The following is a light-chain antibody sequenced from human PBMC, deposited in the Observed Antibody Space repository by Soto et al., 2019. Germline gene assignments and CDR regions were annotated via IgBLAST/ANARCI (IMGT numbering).Light chain of an antibody. V-gene: IGKV3-11*01. Sequence: EIVLTQSPATLSLSPGERATLSCRASQSVSSYLAWYQQKPGQAPRLLIYDASSRATGIPARFSGSGSGTKFTLIISSLEPEDFAVYYCQHRSDWPRTLGPGTKVDIK. CDR3: QHRSDWPRT. CDR2: DAS. J-gene: IGKJ3*01. CDR1: QSVSSY.